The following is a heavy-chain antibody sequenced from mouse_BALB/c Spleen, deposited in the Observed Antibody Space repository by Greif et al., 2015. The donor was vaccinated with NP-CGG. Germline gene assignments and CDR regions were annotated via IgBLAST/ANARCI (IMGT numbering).Heavy chain of an antibody. D-gene: IGHD2-4*01. V-gene: IGHV5-17*02. J-gene: IGHJ3*01. CDR1: GFTFSSFG. Sequence: EVQLVESGGGLVQPGGSRKLSCAASGFTFSSFGMHWVRQAPERGLEWVTYISSGSSTIYYADTVKGRFTISRDNPKNPPFLQIASPWSEGPAMYFWARTGYYDGGWFSYWGQGTPVTVSA. CDR2: ISSGSSTI. CDR3: ARTGYYDGGWFSY.